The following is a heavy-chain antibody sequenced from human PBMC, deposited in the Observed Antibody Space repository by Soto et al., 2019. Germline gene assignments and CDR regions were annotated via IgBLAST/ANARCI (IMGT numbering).Heavy chain of an antibody. J-gene: IGHJ4*02. D-gene: IGHD3-22*01. CDR3: ERYRRKYYDSSGYYYRLAC. V-gene: IGHV1-69*01. CDR1: GGTFSSYA. CDR2: IIPIFGTA. Sequence: QVQLVQSGAEVKKPGPSVKVSCKASGGTFSSYAISWVRQAPGQGLEWMGGIIPIFGTANYAQKFQGRVTITADESTSTAYMELSSLSSEGMAVYYCERYRRKYYDSSGYYYRLACWGQGTLVTVSS.